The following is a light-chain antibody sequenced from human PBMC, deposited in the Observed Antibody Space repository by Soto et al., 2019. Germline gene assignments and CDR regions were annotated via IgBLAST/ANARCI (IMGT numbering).Light chain of an antibody. CDR2: GAS. J-gene: IGKJ4*01. CDR3: QQYNNWPPLT. Sequence: EIVMTQSPGTLSVSPGERATLSCRASQSITKDLAWYQQNPGQAPRLLIYGASTRATGVPARFSGSGSGTEFTLTISSLQSEDFAVYYCQQYNNWPPLTFGGGTKVEIK. CDR1: QSITKD. V-gene: IGKV3-15*01.